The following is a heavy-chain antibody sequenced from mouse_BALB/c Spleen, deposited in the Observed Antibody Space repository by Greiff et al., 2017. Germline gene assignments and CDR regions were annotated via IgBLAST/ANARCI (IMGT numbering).Heavy chain of an antibody. V-gene: IGHV5-17*02. CDR2: ISSGSSTI. Sequence: DVMLVESGGGLVQPGGSRKLSCAASGFTFSSFGMHWVRQAPEKGLEWVAYISSGSSTIYYADTVKGRFTISRDNPKNTLFLQMTSLRSEDTAMYYCARGDFLFADWGQGTLVTVSA. CDR3: ARGDFLFAD. CDR1: GFTFSSFG. J-gene: IGHJ3*01.